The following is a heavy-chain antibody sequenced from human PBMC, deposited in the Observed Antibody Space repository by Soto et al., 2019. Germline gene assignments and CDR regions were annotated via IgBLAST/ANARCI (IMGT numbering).Heavy chain of an antibody. J-gene: IGHJ5*02. D-gene: IGHD3-3*02. CDR1: GGSISSSSYF. CDR2: IYYSGST. Sequence: PSETLSLTCTVSGGSISSSSYFWGWIRQPPGEGLEWIGSIYYSGSTCYNPSLKSRVTISVDTSKNQFSLKLSSVTAADTAVYYCASPKIAFYNWFDPWGQGTLVTVSS. CDR3: ASPKIAFYNWFDP. V-gene: IGHV4-39*01.